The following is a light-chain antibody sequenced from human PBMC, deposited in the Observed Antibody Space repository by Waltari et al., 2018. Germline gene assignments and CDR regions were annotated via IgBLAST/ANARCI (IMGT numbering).Light chain of an antibody. CDR3: CSHAGSSIYV. CDR2: EVT. V-gene: IGLV2-23*02. CDR1: SSDVGSYNL. J-gene: IGLJ1*01. Sequence: QSALTQPASVSGSPGQSITISCTGTSSDVGSYNLVSWYQQHPGQAPKLMIYEVTERPSGVSNRFSGSKSDNTASLTISGLQAEDEADYYCCSHAGSSIYVFGTGTKVTIL.